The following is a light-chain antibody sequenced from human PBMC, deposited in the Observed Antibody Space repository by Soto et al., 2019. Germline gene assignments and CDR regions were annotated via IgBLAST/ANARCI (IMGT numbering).Light chain of an antibody. CDR3: QQSYGTPLT. CDR1: QSISNY. CDR2: AAS. J-gene: IGKJ4*01. Sequence: DMEMTQSPSSLSASVGDIVTITCRASQSISNYLNWYQHKPGKVPKLLIYAASSLQSGVPTRFSVSVSGTDFTLTINSLQPEEFATYYCQQSYGTPLTFGGGNKIEIK. V-gene: IGKV1-39*01.